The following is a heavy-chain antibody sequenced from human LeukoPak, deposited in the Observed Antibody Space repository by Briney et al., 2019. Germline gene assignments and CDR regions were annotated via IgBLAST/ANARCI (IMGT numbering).Heavy chain of an antibody. J-gene: IGHJ3*01. CDR2: IWNDGSNK. Sequence: GGSLRLSCEASGFTFSTYGMHWVRQAPGKGLEWVAVIWNDGSNKYYADSVKGRFTISRDNSKNTLYLQMNSLRVEDTAVYYCSKDYSRDGYHADTFHFWGQGTMVTVSS. CDR1: GFTFSTYG. V-gene: IGHV3-33*06. D-gene: IGHD3-22*01. CDR3: SKDYSRDGYHADTFHF.